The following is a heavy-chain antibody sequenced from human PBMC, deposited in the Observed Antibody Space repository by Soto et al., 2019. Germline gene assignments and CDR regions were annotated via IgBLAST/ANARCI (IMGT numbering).Heavy chain of an antibody. J-gene: IGHJ4*02. CDR1: GVSISSGNW. V-gene: IGHV4-4*02. CDR2: IFHDGTA. CDR3: ARLVYDTRLNYMYFDF. Sequence: SETLSLTCAVSGVSISSGNWCTWVRQSPQRGLEYIGEIFHDGTANYYPSFERRVAISVDTSKNQFSLKLTSVTAADTAIYFCARLVYDTRLNYMYFDFWGQGTLVTVSS. D-gene: IGHD3-10*01.